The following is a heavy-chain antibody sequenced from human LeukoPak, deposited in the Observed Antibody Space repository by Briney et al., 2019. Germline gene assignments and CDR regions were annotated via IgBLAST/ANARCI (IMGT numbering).Heavy chain of an antibody. D-gene: IGHD4-17*01. V-gene: IGHV3-23*01. Sequence: GGSLRLSCAASGFTFGSHAMSWVRQAPEKGLEWVSAISGSGGSTYYADSVKGRFTISRDNSKNTLYLQMNNLRAEDTAVYYCAKGDYGADPGGQGTLVTVSS. CDR2: ISGSGGST. CDR3: AKGDYGADP. J-gene: IGHJ5*02. CDR1: GFTFGSHA.